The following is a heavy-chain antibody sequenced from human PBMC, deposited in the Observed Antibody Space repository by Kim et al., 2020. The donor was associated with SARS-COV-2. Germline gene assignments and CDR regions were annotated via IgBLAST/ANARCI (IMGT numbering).Heavy chain of an antibody. D-gene: IGHD6-19*01. CDR1: GYTFTSYA. CDR3: ARDPHSSGWKNYGMDV. Sequence: ASVKVSCKASGYTFTSYAMNWVRQAPGQGLEWMGWINTNTGNPTYAQGFTGRFVFSLDTSVSTAYLQISSLKAEDTAVYYCARDPHSSGWKNYGMDVWGQGTTVTVSS. CDR2: INTNTGNP. V-gene: IGHV7-4-1*02. J-gene: IGHJ6*02.